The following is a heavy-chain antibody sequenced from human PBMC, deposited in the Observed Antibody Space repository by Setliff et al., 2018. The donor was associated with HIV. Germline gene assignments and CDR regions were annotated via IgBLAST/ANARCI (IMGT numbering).Heavy chain of an antibody. CDR2: INHSGST. J-gene: IGHJ4*02. D-gene: IGHD1-26*01. CDR1: GGSFSGYY. V-gene: IGHV4-34*01. Sequence: SETLSLTCAVYGGSFSGYYWSWIRQPPGKGLEWIGEINHSGSTNYNMSLWSRVTISLDASMNQFSLELISVTAADTAVYYCAGGPGTTSIDYWAQGTLVTAPQ. CDR3: AGGPGTTSIDY.